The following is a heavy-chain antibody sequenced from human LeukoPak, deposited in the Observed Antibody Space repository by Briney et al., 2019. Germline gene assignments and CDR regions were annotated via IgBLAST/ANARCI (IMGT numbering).Heavy chain of an antibody. D-gene: IGHD2-2*01. CDR2: IYYSGST. V-gene: IGHV4-59*01. CDR3: ARDCSSTNCYDY. J-gene: IGHJ4*02. Sequence: SETLSLTCTVSGGSISSYYWSWIRQPPGKGLEWIGYIYYSGSTNYNPSLKSRVTISVDTSKNQFSLKLSSVTAADTAVYYCARDCSSTNCYDYWGQGTLVTVSS. CDR1: GGSISSYY.